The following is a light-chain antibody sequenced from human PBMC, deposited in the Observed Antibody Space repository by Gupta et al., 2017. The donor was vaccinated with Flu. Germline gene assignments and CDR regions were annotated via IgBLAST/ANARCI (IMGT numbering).Light chain of an antibody. J-gene: IGKJ1*01. Sequence: DIQMTHSPSSLSASVGDRVTITCRASQSISSYLHWYQQKPGKAPKLLIYAASSLQSGVPSRFSGSGSGTDFTLTISSLQPEDFATYYCQQCYSALWTFGQGTKVEIK. V-gene: IGKV1-39*01. CDR1: QSISSY. CDR2: AAS. CDR3: QQCYSALWT.